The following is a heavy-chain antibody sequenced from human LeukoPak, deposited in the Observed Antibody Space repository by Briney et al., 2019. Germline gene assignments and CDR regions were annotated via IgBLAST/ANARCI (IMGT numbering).Heavy chain of an antibody. D-gene: IGHD6-19*01. CDR3: ARRIAVADTNWFDP. CDR1: GYTFTGYY. Sequence: ASVTVSCKASGYTFTGYYMHWVRQAPGQGLEWMGWINPNSGGTNYAQKFQGRVTMTRDTSISTAYMELSRLRSDDTAVYYCARRIAVADTNWFDPWGQGTLVTVSS. V-gene: IGHV1-2*02. CDR2: INPNSGGT. J-gene: IGHJ5*02.